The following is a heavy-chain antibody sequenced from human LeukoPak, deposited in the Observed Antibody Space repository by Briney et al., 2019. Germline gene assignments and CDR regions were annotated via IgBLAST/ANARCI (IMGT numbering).Heavy chain of an antibody. J-gene: IGHJ3*02. D-gene: IGHD1-26*01. CDR2: ISSSSSTI. V-gene: IGHV3-48*01. Sequence: GGSLRLSCAASGFTFSSYSMNWVRQAPGKGLEWVSYISSSSSTIYYADSVKGRFTISRDNAKNSLYLQMNSLRAEDTAVYYCARDKINWHQVRIVGATTNAFDIWGQGTMVTVSS. CDR3: ARDKINWHQVRIVGATTNAFDI. CDR1: GFTFSSYS.